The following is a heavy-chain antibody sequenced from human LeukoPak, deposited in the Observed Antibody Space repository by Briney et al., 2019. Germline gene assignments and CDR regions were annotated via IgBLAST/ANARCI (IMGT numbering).Heavy chain of an antibody. CDR3: ATLAAAQPGFDY. D-gene: IGHD6-13*01. J-gene: IGHJ4*02. CDR2: ISAYNGNT. Sequence: ASVKVSCKASGYTFTSYGISWVRQAPGQGLEWMGWISAYNGNTNYAQKFQGRVTMTEDTSTDTAYMELSSLRSEDTAVYYCATLAAAQPGFDYWGQGTLVTVSS. V-gene: IGHV1-18*01. CDR1: GYTFTSYG.